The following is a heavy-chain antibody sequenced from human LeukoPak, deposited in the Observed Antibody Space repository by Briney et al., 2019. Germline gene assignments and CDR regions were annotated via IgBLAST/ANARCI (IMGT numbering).Heavy chain of an antibody. J-gene: IGHJ4*02. CDR2: ISGSGGST. D-gene: IGHD6-13*01. CDR3: AKDRGEYSSSWYRDY. Sequence: PGGSLRLSCAASGFTFRTYWMHWVRHAPGKGLEWVSAISGSGGSTYYADSVKGRFTISRDNSKNTLYLQMNSLRAEDTAVYYCAKDRGEYSSSWYRDYWGQGTLVTVSS. CDR1: GFTFRTYW. V-gene: IGHV3-23*01.